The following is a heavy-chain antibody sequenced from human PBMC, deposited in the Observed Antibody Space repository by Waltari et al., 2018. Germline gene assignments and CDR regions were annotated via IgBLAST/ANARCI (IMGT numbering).Heavy chain of an antibody. J-gene: IGHJ6*02. Sequence: EVQLVESGGGLVQPGGSLRLSCAASGFTFSSYWMHWVRQAPGKGLVWVSRSNSDGSSTSYADSVKGRFTISRDNAKNTLYLQMNSLRAEDTAVYYCARDVGKPPLVYYGMDVWGQGTTVTVSS. V-gene: IGHV3-74*01. CDR3: ARDVGKPPLVYYGMDV. CDR1: GFTFSSYW. CDR2: SNSDGSST.